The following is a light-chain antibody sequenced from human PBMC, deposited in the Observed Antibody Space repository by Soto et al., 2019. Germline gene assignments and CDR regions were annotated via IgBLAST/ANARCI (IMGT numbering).Light chain of an antibody. CDR2: DAS. CDR1: QRIDTY. V-gene: IGKV3-11*01. Sequence: IVWTQAPATLPSAPGERASLSCRASQRIDTYLAWYQQKPGQAHRPLIYDASDRATGNPARFSDSGSGTAFTLTIIGLEREDFALDYCRQRYKWSLTFGGGTKVDIE. J-gene: IGKJ4*01. CDR3: RQRYKWSLT.